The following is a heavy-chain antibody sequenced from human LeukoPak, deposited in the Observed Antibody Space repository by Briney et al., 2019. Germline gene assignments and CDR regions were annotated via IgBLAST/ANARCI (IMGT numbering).Heavy chain of an antibody. V-gene: IGHV3-23*01. D-gene: IGHD4-23*01. CDR1: GFTFSSYA. CDR2: ISGSGGST. Sequence: GGSLRPSCAASGFTFSSYAMSWVRQAPGKGLEWVSAISGSGGSTYYADSVKGRFTISRDNSKNTLYLQMNSLRAEDTAVYYCAKQGYDYGGKTRSDAFDIWGQGTMVTVSS. CDR3: AKQGYDYGGKTRSDAFDI. J-gene: IGHJ3*02.